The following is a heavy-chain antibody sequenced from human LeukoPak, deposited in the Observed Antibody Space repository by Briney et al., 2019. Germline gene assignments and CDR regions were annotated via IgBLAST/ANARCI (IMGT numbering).Heavy chain of an antibody. Sequence: LSGGSLRLSCVASGFTFKNCAMSWVRQAPGKGLEWVSGINYSGGHRYYADSVKGRFTISRDNSKNTLYLQMNSLRAEDTAVYYCAKKRIRSFDYWGQGTLVTVSS. V-gene: IGHV3-23*01. CDR2: INYSGGHR. CDR1: GFTFKNCA. CDR3: AKKRIRSFDY. J-gene: IGHJ4*02.